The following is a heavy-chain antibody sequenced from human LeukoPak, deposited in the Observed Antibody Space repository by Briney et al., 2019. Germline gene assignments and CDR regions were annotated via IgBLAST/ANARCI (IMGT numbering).Heavy chain of an antibody. V-gene: IGHV3-11*01. CDR3: ANKPAGFDP. D-gene: IGHD1-14*01. CDR1: GFTFTDYY. CDR2: ISISGTTI. Sequence: PGVSLRLPCATSGFTFTDYYMSWIRQAPGKGLEWVSYISISGTTINYADSVKGRFTISRDNSKNTLYLQMNSLRAEDTAVYYCANKPAGFDPWGQGTLVTVSS. J-gene: IGHJ5*02.